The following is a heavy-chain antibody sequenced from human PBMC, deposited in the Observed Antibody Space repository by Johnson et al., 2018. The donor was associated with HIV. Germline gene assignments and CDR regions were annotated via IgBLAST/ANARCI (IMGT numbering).Heavy chain of an antibody. Sequence: VQLVESGGGLVQPGGSLRLSCAASGFTFSSYAMSWVRQAPGKGLDWVSGISGSGDNTDYADSVKGRFTIPRDHSQNTLYLQMDSLRAEDTAVYYCAKDLHVTIVGTLDDAFDIWGQGTMVTVSS. V-gene: IGHV3-23*04. CDR2: ISGSGDNT. J-gene: IGHJ3*02. CDR3: AKDLHVTIVGTLDDAFDI. CDR1: GFTFSSYA. D-gene: IGHD1-26*01.